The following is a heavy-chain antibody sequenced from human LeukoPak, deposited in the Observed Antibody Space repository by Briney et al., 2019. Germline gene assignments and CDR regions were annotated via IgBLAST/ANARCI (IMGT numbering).Heavy chain of an antibody. Sequence: SETLSLTCAVYGGSFSGYDWSWIRQPPGKGLEWVGEINHSGSTNYNPSLKSRVTISVDTSKNQFSLKLSSVTAADTAVYYCARETVAGTYYFDYWGQGTLVTVSS. CDR2: INHSGST. D-gene: IGHD6-19*01. J-gene: IGHJ4*02. CDR3: ARETVAGTYYFDY. V-gene: IGHV4-34*01. CDR1: GGSFSGYD.